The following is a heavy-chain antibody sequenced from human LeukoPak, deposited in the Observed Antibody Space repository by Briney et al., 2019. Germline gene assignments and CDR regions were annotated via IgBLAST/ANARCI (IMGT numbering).Heavy chain of an antibody. J-gene: IGHJ4*02. CDR1: GGSINSHSYY. CDR2: VYYDGTS. CDR3: VRHISTNTGYFDS. Sequence: KASETLSLTCTASGGSINSHSYYWGWIRQPPGKGLEWIGSVYYDGTSYSNPSLKSRAAVFVDTSRDQFSLDLSFVTAADTALYYCVRHISTNTGYFDSCGPGILVSVSS. D-gene: IGHD5-24*01. V-gene: IGHV4-39*01.